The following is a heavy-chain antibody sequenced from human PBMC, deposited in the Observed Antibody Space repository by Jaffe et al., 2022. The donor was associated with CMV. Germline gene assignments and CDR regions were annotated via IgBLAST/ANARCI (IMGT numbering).Heavy chain of an antibody. CDR1: GFRFRSYG. Sequence: QVQLVESGGGVVQPGGSLRLSCVASGFRFRSYGMHWVRQAPGKGLEWVAVIWYDSSNKYYVQSVKGRFSISRDNSQSTLYLQMSSLRAEDTAVYYCARDPGAVTTHSIDYWGQGTLVTVSS. CDR3: ARDPGAVTTHSIDY. V-gene: IGHV3-33*08. J-gene: IGHJ4*02. CDR2: IWYDSSNK. D-gene: IGHD4-17*01.